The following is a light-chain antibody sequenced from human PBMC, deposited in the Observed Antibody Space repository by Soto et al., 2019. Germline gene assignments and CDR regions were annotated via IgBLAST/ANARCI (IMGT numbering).Light chain of an antibody. V-gene: IGKV1-5*03. Sequence: DIPMTQSPSTLSASVGDRVIITCRASQRISSWLAWFQQKPGKAPKLLIYKASSLESGVPSRFTGSGSGTEFTLTISSLQPDDFATYYCQQYNSYSWTFGQGTKVEIK. CDR3: QQYNSYSWT. CDR2: KAS. CDR1: QRISSW. J-gene: IGKJ1*01.